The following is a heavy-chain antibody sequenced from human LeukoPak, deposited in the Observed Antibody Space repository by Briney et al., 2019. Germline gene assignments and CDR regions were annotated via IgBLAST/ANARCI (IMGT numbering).Heavy chain of an antibody. Sequence: PGGSLRLSCAASGFTFSSYAMSWVRQAPGKGLEWVSAISGSGGSTYYADSVKGRFTISRDNAKNSLYLQMNSLRAEDTAVYYCARDYQLGRGTGFDPWGQGTLVTVSS. CDR3: ARDYQLGRGTGFDP. J-gene: IGHJ5*02. V-gene: IGHV3-23*01. D-gene: IGHD2-2*01. CDR2: ISGSGGST. CDR1: GFTFSSYA.